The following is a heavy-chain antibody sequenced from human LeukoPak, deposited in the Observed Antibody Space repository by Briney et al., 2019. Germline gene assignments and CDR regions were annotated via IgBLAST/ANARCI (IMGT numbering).Heavy chain of an antibody. CDR1: GGTFSSYA. Sequence: GASVKVSCKASGGTFSSYAISWVRQAPGQGLEWMGGIIPIFGTANYAQKFQGRVTITTDESTSTAYMELSSLRSEDTAVYYCATSFIVATTPEFDYWGQGTLVTVSS. CDR2: IIPIFGTA. J-gene: IGHJ4*02. D-gene: IGHD5-12*01. V-gene: IGHV1-69*05. CDR3: ATSFIVATTPEFDY.